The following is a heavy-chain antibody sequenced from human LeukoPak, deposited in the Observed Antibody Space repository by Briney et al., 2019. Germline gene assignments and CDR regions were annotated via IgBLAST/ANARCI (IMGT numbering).Heavy chain of an antibody. CDR1: GYSISSGYY. Sequence: PSETLSLTCTVSGYSISSGYYWGWIRQPPGKGLEWIGSIYHSGSTYYNPSLKSRVTISVDTSKNQFSLKLSSVTAADTAVYYCARGRYSYGYAAWGQGTLVTVSS. CDR2: IYHSGST. J-gene: IGHJ4*02. CDR3: ARGRYSYGYAA. D-gene: IGHD5-18*01. V-gene: IGHV4-38-2*02.